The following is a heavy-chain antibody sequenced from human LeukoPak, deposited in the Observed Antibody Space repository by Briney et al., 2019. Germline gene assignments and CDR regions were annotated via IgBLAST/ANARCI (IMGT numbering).Heavy chain of an antibody. D-gene: IGHD6-6*01. Sequence: SETLSLACAVYGGSFSGYYWSWIRQPPGKGLEWIGEINHSGSTNYNPSLKSRVTISVDTSKNQFSLKLSSVTAADTAVYYCARGTIAARPGIDYWGQGTLVTVSS. CDR1: GGSFSGYY. CDR2: INHSGST. V-gene: IGHV4-34*01. CDR3: ARGTIAARPGIDY. J-gene: IGHJ4*02.